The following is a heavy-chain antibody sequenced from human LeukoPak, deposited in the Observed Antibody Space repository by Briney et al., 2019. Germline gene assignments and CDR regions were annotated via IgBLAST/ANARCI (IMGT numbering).Heavy chain of an antibody. CDR3: AKDWSVSAVAGSSDAFDI. D-gene: IGHD6-19*01. V-gene: IGHV3-23*01. CDR1: GFTFSSYA. CDR2: ISGSGGST. Sequence: GSLRLSCAASGFTFSSYAMSWVRQAPGKGLEWVSAISGSGGSTYYADSVKGRFTISRDNSKNTLYLQMNSLRAEDTAVYYCAKDWSVSAVAGSSDAFDIWGQGTMVTVSS. J-gene: IGHJ3*02.